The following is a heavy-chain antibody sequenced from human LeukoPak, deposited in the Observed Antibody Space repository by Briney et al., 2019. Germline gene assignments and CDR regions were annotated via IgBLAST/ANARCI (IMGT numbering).Heavy chain of an antibody. V-gene: IGHV4-30-2*01. D-gene: IGHD3-22*01. CDR2: IYHSGST. CDR3: ARAPPNYYDSSGCFDY. J-gene: IGHJ4*02. CDR1: GGSISSGGYY. Sequence: SETLSLTCTVSGGSISSGGYYWSWIRQPPGKGLEWIGYIYHSGSTYYNPSLKSRVTISVDRSKNQFSLKLSSVTAADTAVYYCARAPPNYYDSSGCFDYWGQGTLVTVSS.